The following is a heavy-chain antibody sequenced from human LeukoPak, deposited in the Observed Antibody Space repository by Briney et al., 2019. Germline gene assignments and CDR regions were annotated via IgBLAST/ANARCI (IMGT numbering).Heavy chain of an antibody. CDR1: GDSIDSVSYY. CDR2: IDYSGRT. D-gene: IGHD3-9*01. CDR3: ATEFYDFLSGESWFDP. Sequence: SETLSLTCSVSGDSIDSVSYYWGWIRQAPGKGPEWIASIDYSGRTFYNPSLRSRVTISVDTSNNDFSLNLTSVTAADTAVYYCATEFYDFLSGESWFDPWGQGALVTVSS. V-gene: IGHV4-39*07. J-gene: IGHJ5*02.